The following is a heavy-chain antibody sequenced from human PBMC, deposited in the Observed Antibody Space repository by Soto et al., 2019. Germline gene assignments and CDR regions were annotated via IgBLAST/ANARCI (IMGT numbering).Heavy chain of an antibody. V-gene: IGHV1-69*13. D-gene: IGHD2-15*01. CDR2: IIPIFGTA. Sequence: SVKVSCKASGGTFSSYAISWVRQGPGQGLEWMGGIIPIFGTANYAQKFQGRVTITADESTSTAYMELSSLRSEDTAVYYCARVVIYCSGGSCYYNWFDPWGQGTLVTVSS. J-gene: IGHJ5*02. CDR1: GGTFSSYA. CDR3: ARVVIYCSGGSCYYNWFDP.